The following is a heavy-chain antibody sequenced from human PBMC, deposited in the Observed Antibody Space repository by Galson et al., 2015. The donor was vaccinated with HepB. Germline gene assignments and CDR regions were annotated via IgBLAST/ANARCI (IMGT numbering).Heavy chain of an antibody. Sequence: QSGAEVKKPGESLKISCKGSGYSFTSYWIGWVRQMPGKGLEWMGRIDPSDSYTNYSPSFQGHVTIPADKSISTAYLQLSSLKASDTAMYYCARGNWNYLDSPGGFYYYYYGMDVWGQGTTVTVSS. CDR3: ARGNWNYLDSPGGFYYYYYGMDV. CDR1: GYSFTSYW. V-gene: IGHV5-10-1*01. D-gene: IGHD1-7*01. J-gene: IGHJ6*02. CDR2: IDPSDSYT.